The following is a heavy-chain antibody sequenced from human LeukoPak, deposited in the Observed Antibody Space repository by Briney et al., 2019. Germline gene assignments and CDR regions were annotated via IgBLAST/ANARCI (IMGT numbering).Heavy chain of an antibody. D-gene: IGHD3-22*01. CDR3: ARDHAFRWYDSSGYKDY. CDR2: INPSGGST. Sequence: ASVKVSYKASGYTFTSYYMHWVRQAPGQGLEWMGIINPSGGSTSYAQKFQGRVTMTRDTSTSTVYMELSSLRSEDTAVYYCARDHAFRWYDSSGYKDYWGQGTLVTVSS. J-gene: IGHJ4*02. V-gene: IGHV1-46*01. CDR1: GYTFTSYY.